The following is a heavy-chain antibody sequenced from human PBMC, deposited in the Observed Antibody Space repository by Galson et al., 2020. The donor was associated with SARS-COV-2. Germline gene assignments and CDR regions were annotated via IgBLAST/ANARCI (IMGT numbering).Heavy chain of an antibody. Sequence: ASVKVSCKASGYTFTSYAMHWVRQDPGQRLEWMGWINAGNGNTKYSQKFQGRVTITRDTSASTAYMELSSLRSEDTAVYYCARDLDYGDYGAFDIWGQGTMVTVSS. D-gene: IGHD4-17*01. CDR2: INAGNGNT. J-gene: IGHJ3*02. CDR1: GYTFTSYA. CDR3: ARDLDYGDYGAFDI. V-gene: IGHV1-3*01.